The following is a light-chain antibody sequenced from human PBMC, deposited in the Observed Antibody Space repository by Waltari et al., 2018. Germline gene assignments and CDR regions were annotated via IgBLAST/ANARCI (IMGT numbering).Light chain of an antibody. CDR2: GAS. J-gene: IGKJ1*01. V-gene: IGKV3-15*01. CDR1: QSLGTN. CDR3: QQYYTHPPRT. Sequence: ETVMTQSPATLSVSPGGRATLACRASQSLGTNLAWYQQKPGQAPRLLIYGASSRATGVPARFSGSGSGTDFTLTISSLQAEDFVVYYCQQYYTHPPRTFGQGTKVEIK.